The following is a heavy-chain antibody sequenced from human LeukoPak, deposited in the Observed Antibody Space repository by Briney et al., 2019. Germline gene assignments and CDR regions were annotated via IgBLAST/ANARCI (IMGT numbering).Heavy chain of an antibody. D-gene: IGHD3-3*01. CDR2: IRYDGSNK. V-gene: IGHV3-30*02. J-gene: IGHJ4*02. Sequence: PGGSLRLSCAASGFTFSSYGMHWVRQAPGKGLEWVAFIRYDGSNKYYADSVKGRFTISRDNSKNTLYLQMNSLRAEDTAVYYCAKDPLKWLSSYYFDYWGQGTLVTVSS. CDR1: GFTFSSYG. CDR3: AKDPLKWLSSYYFDY.